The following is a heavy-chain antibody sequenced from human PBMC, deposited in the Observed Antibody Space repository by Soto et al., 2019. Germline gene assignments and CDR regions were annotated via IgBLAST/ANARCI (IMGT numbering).Heavy chain of an antibody. CDR2: INHSGST. CDR1: GGSFSGYY. CDR3: ARGQRKKHFDWLFRPLPDLYYFDY. Sequence: PSETLSLTCAVYGGSFSGYYWSWIRQPPGQGLEWIGEINHSGSTNYNPSLKRRVTISVDTSKNQFSLKLSSVTAADTAVYYCARGQRKKHFDWLFRPLPDLYYFDYWGQGTLVTVSS. D-gene: IGHD3-9*01. V-gene: IGHV4-34*01. J-gene: IGHJ4*02.